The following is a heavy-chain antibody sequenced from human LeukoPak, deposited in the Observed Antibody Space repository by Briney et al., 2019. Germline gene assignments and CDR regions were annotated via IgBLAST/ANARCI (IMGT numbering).Heavy chain of an antibody. Sequence: SETLSLTCTVSGGSISSYYWSWIRQPPGKGLEWIGYIYYSGSTNYNPSLKSRVTISVDTSENQFSLKLSSVTAADTAVYYCARGALYYSSGWPFDYWGQGTLVTVSS. CDR3: ARGALYYSSGWPFDY. CDR1: GGSISSYY. V-gene: IGHV4-59*12. D-gene: IGHD6-19*01. J-gene: IGHJ4*02. CDR2: IYYSGST.